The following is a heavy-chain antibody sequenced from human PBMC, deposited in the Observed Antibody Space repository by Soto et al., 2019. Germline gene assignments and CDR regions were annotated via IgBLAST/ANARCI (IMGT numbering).Heavy chain of an antibody. CDR1: GFTFSKYA. Sequence: EVQVLESGGGLVQPGGSLRLSCAASGFTFSKYAMGWVRQAPGKGLEWVSSISGSGGTTYYADSVKGRFTISRDNSKNTVYLQMNSLRAEDTAVYYCAKELSPSSSSWFDYWGQGTLVTVSS. D-gene: IGHD6-13*01. V-gene: IGHV3-23*01. CDR3: AKELSPSSSSWFDY. J-gene: IGHJ4*02. CDR2: ISGSGGTT.